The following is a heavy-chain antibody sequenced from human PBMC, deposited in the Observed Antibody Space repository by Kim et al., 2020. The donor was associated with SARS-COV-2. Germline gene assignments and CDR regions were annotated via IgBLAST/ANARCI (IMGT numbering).Heavy chain of an antibody. D-gene: IGHD2-15*01. CDR2: IIPIFGTA. V-gene: IGHV1-69*13. CDR3: ARDPVLLCERLVYCSTVVTGYGMDV. J-gene: IGHJ6*02. CDR1: GGTFSSYA. Sequence: SVKVSCKASGGTFSSYAISWVRQAPGQGLEWMGGIIPIFGTANYAQKFQGRVTITADESTSTAYMELSSLRSEDTAVYYCARDPVLLCERLVYCSTVVTGYGMDVWGQGTTVTVSS.